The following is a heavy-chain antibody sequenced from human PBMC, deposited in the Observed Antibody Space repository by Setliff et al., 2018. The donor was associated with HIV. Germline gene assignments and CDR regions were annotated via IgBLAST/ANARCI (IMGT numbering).Heavy chain of an antibody. CDR3: ARDYFDSSAYHYGFGAFDI. CDR1: GYTFTSYY. Sequence: GASVNVSCKASGYTFTSYYLHWVRQAPGQGLEWMGMINPSGGSASYAQKFQGRVTMSRDTSTSTVYMELSSLRSEDTAVYYCARDYFDSSAYHYGFGAFDIWGQGAMVTVSS. CDR2: INPSGGSA. V-gene: IGHV1-46*01. D-gene: IGHD3-22*01. J-gene: IGHJ3*02.